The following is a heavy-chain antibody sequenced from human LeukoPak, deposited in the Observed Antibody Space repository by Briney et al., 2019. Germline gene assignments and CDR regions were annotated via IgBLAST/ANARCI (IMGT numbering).Heavy chain of an antibody. CDR3: ARGGTAFDI. CDR2: IYHSGST. V-gene: IGHV4-30-2*01. Sequence: QTLSLTCAVSGGSISSGHSSWNWFRQPPGKGLEWIGYIYHSGSTYYNPSLKSRVAISVDRSKNQLSLKLRSVTAADTALYYCARGGTAFDIWGQGTMVTVSS. J-gene: IGHJ3*02. D-gene: IGHD1-26*01. CDR1: GGSISSGHSS.